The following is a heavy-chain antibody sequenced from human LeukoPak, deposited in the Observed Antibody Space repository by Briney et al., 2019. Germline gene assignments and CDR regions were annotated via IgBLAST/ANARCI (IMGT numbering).Heavy chain of an antibody. CDR3: ARRVAVAGRDSYGMDV. CDR1: GGSISSHY. J-gene: IGHJ6*02. V-gene: IGHV4-59*08. D-gene: IGHD6-19*01. Sequence: SETLSLTCTVSGGSISSHYWSWIRQPPGKGLEGIAYIYYSGSTNYNPSLKGRVPIPVDTSKKQFSLKLSSVTAADTAVYYCARRVAVAGRDSYGMDVWGQGTTVTVSS. CDR2: IYYSGST.